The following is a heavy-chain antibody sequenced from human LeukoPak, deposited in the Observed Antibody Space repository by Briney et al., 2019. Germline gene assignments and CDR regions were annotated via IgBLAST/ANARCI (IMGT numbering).Heavy chain of an antibody. V-gene: IGHV4-4*09. CDR2: IYTSGST. Sequence: PSETLSLTCTVSGGSISSYYWSWIRQPPGKGLEWIGYIYTSGSTNYHPSLKSRVTISVNTSKNQASLKLSSVTAADTAVYYCARTIRTMVRGVINYYYYMDVWGKGTTVTVSS. D-gene: IGHD3-10*01. CDR1: GGSISSYY. CDR3: ARTIRTMVRGVINYYYYMDV. J-gene: IGHJ6*03.